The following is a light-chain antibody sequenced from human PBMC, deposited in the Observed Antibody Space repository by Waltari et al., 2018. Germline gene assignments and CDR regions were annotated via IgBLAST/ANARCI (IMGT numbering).Light chain of an antibody. CDR1: ESVNNN. Sequence: DLQLTPSPSTLSASVEDRVPITCRASESVNNNLAWYQHQPGKAPKVLVHKASRLESGVPSRFSGSGYGTEFTLTISSLEPDDFATYYCHQYNTLPLTFGGGTKVEIK. CDR2: KAS. J-gene: IGKJ4*01. CDR3: HQYNTLPLT. V-gene: IGKV1-5*03.